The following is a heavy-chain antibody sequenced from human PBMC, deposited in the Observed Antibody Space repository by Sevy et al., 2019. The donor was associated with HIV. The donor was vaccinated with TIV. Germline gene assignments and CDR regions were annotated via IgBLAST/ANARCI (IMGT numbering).Heavy chain of an antibody. V-gene: IGHV3-11*01. D-gene: IGHD4-17*01. CDR3: ARDHVKDGDLGDYYYYAMDV. CDR2: ISGSDGTI. J-gene: IGHJ6*02. Sequence: GGCLRLSCAASGFTFSDYYMSWIRQAPGKGLEWISYISGSDGTIYYADSVKGRFTISRDNAKNSLHLQMNSLRAEDTAVYYCARDHVKDGDLGDYYYYAMDVWGQGTTVTVSS. CDR1: GFTFSDYY.